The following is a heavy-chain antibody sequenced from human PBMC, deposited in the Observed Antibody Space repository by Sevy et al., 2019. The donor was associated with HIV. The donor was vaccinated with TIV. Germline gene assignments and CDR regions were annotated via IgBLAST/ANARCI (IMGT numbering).Heavy chain of an antibody. CDR3: ATKKHFWIGYFYFDY. V-gene: IGHV3-15*01. J-gene: IGHJ4*02. CDR2: IKSKTDGGTT. Sequence: GGSLRLSCAASGFTFSNAWMNWVRQAPGKGLEWVGRIKSKTDGGTTDYATPVKGRFTISRDDSKNTLYLQMNSLKTEDTAVYYCATKKHFWIGYFYFDYWGQGTLVTVSS. CDR1: GFTFSNAW. D-gene: IGHD3-3*02.